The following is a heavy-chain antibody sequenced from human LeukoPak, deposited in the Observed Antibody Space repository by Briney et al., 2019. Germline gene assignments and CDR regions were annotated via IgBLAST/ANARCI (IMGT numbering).Heavy chain of an antibody. J-gene: IGHJ4*02. V-gene: IGHV3-7*01. CDR1: GFMFSRHW. D-gene: IGHD4-17*01. Sequence: GGSLRLSCAASGFMFSRHWMGWVRQAPGEGLEWVATIKKDGGQYYVDSVKGRFIISRDNAKNSLDLQMNNLRAEDTAVYSCARGPDYGDRLDYFDYWGQGTLVTVSS. CDR2: IKKDGGQ. CDR3: ARGPDYGDRLDYFDY.